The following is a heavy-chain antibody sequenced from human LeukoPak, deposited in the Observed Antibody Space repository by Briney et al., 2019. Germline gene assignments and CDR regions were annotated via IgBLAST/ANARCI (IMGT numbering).Heavy chain of an antibody. CDR2: ISGSGGST. J-gene: IGHJ4*02. Sequence: GGSLRLSCAASGFTFSSYAMSWVRQAPGKGLEWVSAISGSGGSTYYADSVKGRFTISRDNAKNSLYLQMNSLRAEDTAVYYCARDLTWLVQVWGQGTLVTVSS. CDR1: GFTFSSYA. D-gene: IGHD6-19*01. CDR3: ARDLTWLVQV. V-gene: IGHV3-23*01.